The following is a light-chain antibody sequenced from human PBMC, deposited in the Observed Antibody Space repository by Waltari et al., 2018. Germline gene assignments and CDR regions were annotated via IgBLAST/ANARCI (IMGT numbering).Light chain of an antibody. CDR1: PSVSSRY. V-gene: IGKV3-20*01. CDR2: GAS. J-gene: IGKJ2*01. CDR3: QQYGSSPVYT. Sequence: EIVLTQSPGTLSLSPVERATLSCRASPSVSSRYLAWYQQKPGQAPRLLIYGASSRATGIPDRFSGSGSGTDFTLTISRLEPEDFAVYYCQQYGSSPVYTFGQGTKLEIK.